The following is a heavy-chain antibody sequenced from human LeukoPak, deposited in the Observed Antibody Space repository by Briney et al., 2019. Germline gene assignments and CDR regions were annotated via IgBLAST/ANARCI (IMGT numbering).Heavy chain of an antibody. Sequence: GGSLRLSCAASVLTFGTYAMNWVRQAPGKGLEWVSGILGGGDRTYYADSVKGRFTISRDNSKNTLYLQLSSRRAEDTAVSYCAKDRNPDGRWNFDFWGQGTLVPVSS. CDR1: VLTFGTYA. CDR3: AKDRNPDGRWNFDF. J-gene: IGHJ4*02. D-gene: IGHD1-1*01. V-gene: IGHV3-23*01. CDR2: ILGGGDRT.